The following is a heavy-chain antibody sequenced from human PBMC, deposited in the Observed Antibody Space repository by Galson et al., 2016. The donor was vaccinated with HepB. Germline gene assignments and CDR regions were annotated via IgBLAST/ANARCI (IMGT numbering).Heavy chain of an antibody. D-gene: IGHD3-22*01. CDR3: ARHLSSGYYWDFDY. CDR2: ISNTATT. V-gene: IGHV4-61*08. J-gene: IGHJ4*02. CDR1: GGSISSGDYY. Sequence: LSLTCTVSGGSISSGDYYWSWIRQPPGKGLEWLGYISNTATTRFNPSLKNRITIPMDTSKNQFSLKLSSVTAADTAVYYCARHLSSGYYWDFDYWGQGSLVTVSS.